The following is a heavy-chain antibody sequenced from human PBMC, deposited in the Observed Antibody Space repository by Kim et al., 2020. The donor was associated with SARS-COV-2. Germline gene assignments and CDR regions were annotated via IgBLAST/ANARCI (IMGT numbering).Heavy chain of an antibody. Sequence: GESLRLSCAASGFTFSSYAMSWVRQAPGKGLEWVSAISGSGGSTYYADSVKGRFTISRDNSKNTLYLQMNSLRAEDTAVYYCAKGRRHDSYGPWPLDYWGQGTLVTVSS. J-gene: IGHJ4*02. V-gene: IGHV3-23*01. D-gene: IGHD5-18*01. CDR3: AKGRRHDSYGPWPLDY. CDR1: GFTFSSYA. CDR2: ISGSGGST.